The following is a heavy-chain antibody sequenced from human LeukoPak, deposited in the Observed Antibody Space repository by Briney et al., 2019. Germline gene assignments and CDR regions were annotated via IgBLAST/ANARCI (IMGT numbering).Heavy chain of an antibody. V-gene: IGHV1-2*06. J-gene: IGHJ6*04. CDR2: INPNSGGT. CDR3: AREVGYDSSGQGLDV. CDR1: GYTFTVYY. Sequence: GASVKVSCKASGYTFTVYYIHWVRQAPGQGLERMGRINPNSGGTNYAQKFQGRVTMTRDTSISTAYMELSRLRSDDTAVYYCAREVGYDSSGQGLDVWGKGTTVTVSS. D-gene: IGHD3-22*01.